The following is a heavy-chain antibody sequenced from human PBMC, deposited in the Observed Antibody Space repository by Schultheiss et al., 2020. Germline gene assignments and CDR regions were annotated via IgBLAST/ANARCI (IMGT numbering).Heavy chain of an antibody. V-gene: IGHV2-70*12. J-gene: IGHJ4*02. CDR2: IGWDGDK. Sequence: SGPTLVKPTQTLTLTCTLSGFSLNTTGTCVSWIRQPPGKALEWLALIGWDGDKHFSTSLKTRLTISKDTSKNQVVLRMTNMDPVDTATYYCAHSDSSGWLFDYWGQGTLVTVSS. CDR1: GFSLNTTGTC. D-gene: IGHD6-19*01. CDR3: AHSDSSGWLFDY.